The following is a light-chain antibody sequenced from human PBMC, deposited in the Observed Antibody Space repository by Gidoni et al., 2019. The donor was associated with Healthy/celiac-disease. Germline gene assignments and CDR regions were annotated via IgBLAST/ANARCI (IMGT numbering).Light chain of an antibody. CDR3: QQRSNWPPTWT. Sequence: EIVLTQSPATLSLSPGKRATLSCRASQSVSSYLAWYQQKPGQAPRLLIYDASNRATGFPARFSGSGSGTAFTLTISSLEPAAFAVYYCQQRSNWPPTWTFGQGTKVEIK. J-gene: IGKJ1*01. V-gene: IGKV3-11*01. CDR2: DAS. CDR1: QSVSSY.